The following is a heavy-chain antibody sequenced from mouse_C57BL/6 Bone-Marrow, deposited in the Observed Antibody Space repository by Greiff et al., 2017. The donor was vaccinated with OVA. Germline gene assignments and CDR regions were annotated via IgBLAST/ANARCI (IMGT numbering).Heavy chain of an antibody. CDR3: TRPKSFYDGHWYFDV. CDR2: IDPETGGT. D-gene: IGHD2-3*01. J-gene: IGHJ1*03. CDR1: GYTFTDYE. V-gene: IGHV1-15*01. Sequence: QVQLKQSGAELVRPGASVTLSCKASGYTFTDYEMHWVKQTPVHGLEWIGAIDPETGGTAYNQKFKGKAILTADKSSSTAYMELRSLTSEDSAVYYCTRPKSFYDGHWYFDVWGTGTTVTVSS.